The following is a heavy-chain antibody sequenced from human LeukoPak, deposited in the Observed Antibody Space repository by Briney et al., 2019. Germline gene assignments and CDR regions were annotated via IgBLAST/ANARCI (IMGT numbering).Heavy chain of an antibody. Sequence: PSQTLSLTCTVSGGSISSGDYYWSWVRQPPGKGLEWIGYIYYSGSTYYNPSLKSRVTISVDTSKNQFSLKLSSVTAADTAVYYCARADYGSGSRFDPWGQGTLVTVSS. V-gene: IGHV4-30-4*08. CDR1: GGSISSGDYY. J-gene: IGHJ5*02. CDR3: ARADYGSGSRFDP. D-gene: IGHD3-10*01. CDR2: IYYSGST.